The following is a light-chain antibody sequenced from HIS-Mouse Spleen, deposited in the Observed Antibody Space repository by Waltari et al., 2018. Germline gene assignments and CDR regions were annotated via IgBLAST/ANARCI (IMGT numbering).Light chain of an antibody. CDR2: GAS. J-gene: IGKJ4*01. V-gene: IGKV3-11*01. CDR3: QQRSNWLT. CDR1: QSVSSN. Sequence: ELVMTQSPATLSVSPGERATLSCRASQSVSSNLAWYQQKPGQAPRLPIDGASTRATGIPARFSGSGSGTDFTLTISSLEPEDFAVYYCQQRSNWLTFGGGTKVEIK.